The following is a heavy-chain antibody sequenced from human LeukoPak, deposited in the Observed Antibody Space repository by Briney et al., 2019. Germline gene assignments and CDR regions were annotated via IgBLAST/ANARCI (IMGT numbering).Heavy chain of an antibody. J-gene: IGHJ5*02. V-gene: IGHV4-31*03. CDR2: IYYSGSA. D-gene: IGHD2-15*01. CDR1: GGSISSGDYY. Sequence: SETLSLTCTVSGGSISSGDYYWSWIRQHPGKGLEWIGYIYYSGSAYYNPSLKSRVTISVDTSKNQFSLKLSSVTAADTAVYYCARVASGVGYNWFDPWGQGTLVTVSS. CDR3: ARVASGVGYNWFDP.